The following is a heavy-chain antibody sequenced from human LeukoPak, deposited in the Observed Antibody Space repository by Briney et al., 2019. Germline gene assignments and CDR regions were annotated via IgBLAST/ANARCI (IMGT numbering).Heavy chain of an antibody. CDR2: IYHSGNT. Sequence: SQTLSLTCAVSGGSISSGGSSWSWIRQPPGKGLEWIGYIYHSGNTYYNPSLKSRVTISVDTSKNQFSLKLSSVTAADTAVYYCARPRGAGYYDSSGYYDCWGQGTLVTVSS. J-gene: IGHJ4*02. V-gene: IGHV4-30-2*01. CDR1: GGSISSGGSS. CDR3: ARPRGAGYYDSSGYYDC. D-gene: IGHD3-22*01.